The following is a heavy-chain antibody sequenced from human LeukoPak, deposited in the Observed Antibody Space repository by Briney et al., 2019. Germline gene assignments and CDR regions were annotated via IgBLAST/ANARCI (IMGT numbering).Heavy chain of an antibody. J-gene: IGHJ4*02. D-gene: IGHD6-13*01. CDR3: AREGRYSSSWYGPIIDY. V-gene: IGHV4-39*01. Sequence: SETLSLTCTVSGGSISSSSYYWGWIRQPPGKGLEWIGSIYYSGSTYYNPSLKSRVTISVDTSKNQFSLKLSSVTAADTAVYYCAREGRYSSSWYGPIIDYWGQGTLVTVSS. CDR1: GGSISSSSYY. CDR2: IYYSGST.